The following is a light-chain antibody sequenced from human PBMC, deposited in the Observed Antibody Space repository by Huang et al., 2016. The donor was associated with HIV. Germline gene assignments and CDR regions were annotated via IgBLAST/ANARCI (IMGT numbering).Light chain of an antibody. CDR1: QSVSSSY. Sequence: EIVLTQSPDTLSLSPGERATLSCTASQSVSSSYLAWYQQKPGQAPRLLIYGASSRATDIPDRFSGSGSETDFTLTISRLGPEDFAVYYCQQYGNSPVTFGQGTKVDIK. J-gene: IGKJ1*01. CDR3: QQYGNSPVT. V-gene: IGKV3-20*01. CDR2: GAS.